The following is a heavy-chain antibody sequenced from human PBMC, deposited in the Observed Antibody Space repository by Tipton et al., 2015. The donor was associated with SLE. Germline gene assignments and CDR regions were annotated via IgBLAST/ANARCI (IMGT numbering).Heavy chain of an antibody. CDR1: GGSISSGSYY. D-gene: IGHD3-10*01. CDR2: IYTSGST. Sequence: TLSLTCTVPGGSISSGSYYWSWIRQPAGKGLEWIGRIYTSGSTNYNPSLKSRVTISVDTSKNQFSLKLSSVTAADTAVYYCARDLNYYGSGSYKGWFDPWGQGTLVTVSS. J-gene: IGHJ5*02. CDR3: ARDLNYYGSGSYKGWFDP. V-gene: IGHV4-61*02.